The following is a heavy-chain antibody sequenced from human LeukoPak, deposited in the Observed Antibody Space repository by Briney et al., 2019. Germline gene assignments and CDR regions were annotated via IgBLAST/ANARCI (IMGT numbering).Heavy chain of an antibody. J-gene: IGHJ3*02. Sequence: GGSLRLSCVASGFTFSTYSMNWVRQAPGKGLEWLSYISSSSTIIYDADSVKGRFTISRDNVNNSLYLQMNTLRDEDTAVYYCARDRYGSGTSPDSFDIWSQGTVVTVSS. CDR3: ARDRYGSGTSPDSFDI. D-gene: IGHD3-10*01. CDR1: GFTFSTYS. V-gene: IGHV3-48*02. CDR2: ISSSSTII.